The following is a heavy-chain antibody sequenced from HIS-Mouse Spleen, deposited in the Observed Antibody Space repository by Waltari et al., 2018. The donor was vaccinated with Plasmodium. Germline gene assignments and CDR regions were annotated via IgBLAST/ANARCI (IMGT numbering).Heavy chain of an antibody. Sequence: QVQLQESGPGLVKPSQTLSLTCTVSGGSISSGCYYWSWIRQHPGKGLEWIGYIYYSGSTYYNPSLKSRVTISVDTSKNQFSLKLSSVTAADTAVYYCARVSPPANWGALNAFDIWGQGTMVTVSS. CDR3: ARVSPPANWGALNAFDI. D-gene: IGHD7-27*01. V-gene: IGHV4-31*03. J-gene: IGHJ3*02. CDR1: GGSISSGCYY. CDR2: IYYSGST.